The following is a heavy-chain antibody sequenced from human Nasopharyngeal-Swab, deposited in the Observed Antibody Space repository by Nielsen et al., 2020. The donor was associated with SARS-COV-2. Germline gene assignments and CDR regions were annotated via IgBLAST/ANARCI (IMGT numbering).Heavy chain of an antibody. Sequence: GGSLRLSCAASGFTFSSHGMHWVRQAPGKGLEWVAVIWSDGSNKIYTDSVKGRFTFSRDNSKNTLYLQMNSLRAEDTAVYYCARDGMGGYPLYSFDSWSQGTLVTVSS. CDR1: GFTFSSHG. CDR3: ARDGMGGYPLYSFDS. J-gene: IGHJ4*02. CDR2: IWSDGSNK. D-gene: IGHD1-26*01. V-gene: IGHV3-33*01.